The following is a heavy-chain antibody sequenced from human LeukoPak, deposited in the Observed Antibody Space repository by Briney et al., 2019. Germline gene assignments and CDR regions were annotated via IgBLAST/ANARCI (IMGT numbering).Heavy chain of an antibody. CDR2: IYPGDSDT. J-gene: IGHJ4*02. CDR3: ARSAYSSSSPSFDY. Sequence: GESLKISCRGSGYRFTAYWIAWVRQMPGKGLEWMGIIYPGDSDTTYSPSFQGQVTISVDTSNSAAHLELRSLKASDTAMYYCARSAYSSSSPSFDYWGQGTLVTVSS. V-gene: IGHV5-51*01. CDR1: GYRFTAYW. D-gene: IGHD6-6*01.